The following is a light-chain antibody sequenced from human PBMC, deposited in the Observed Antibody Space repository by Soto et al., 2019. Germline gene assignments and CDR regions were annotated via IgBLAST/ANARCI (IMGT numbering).Light chain of an antibody. CDR1: QTISRW. CDR2: KAS. V-gene: IGKV1-5*03. J-gene: IGKJ4*01. CDR3: QQYSSSPLT. Sequence: DIQIAQSRSTLSGSVGDRFTITCRASQTISRWLAWYQQKPGKAPRLLIYKASTLKSGVPSRFSGSGSGTDFTLTISRLEPEDIAVYYCQQYSSSPLTFGGGTKVDNK.